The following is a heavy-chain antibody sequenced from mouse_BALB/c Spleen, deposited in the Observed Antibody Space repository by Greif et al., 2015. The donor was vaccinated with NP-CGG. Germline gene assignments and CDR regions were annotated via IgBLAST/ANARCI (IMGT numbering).Heavy chain of an antibody. V-gene: IGHV1S56*01. CDR2: IYPGDGST. Sequence: QVQLQQSGPELVKPGASVKMSCKASGYTFTSYYIHWVKQRPGQGLEWIGWIYPGDGSTKYNEKFKGKTTLTADKSSSTAYMLLSSLTSEDSAIYFCSNDYDDWYFDVWGAGTTVTVSS. D-gene: IGHD2-4*01. J-gene: IGHJ1*01. CDR1: GYTFTSYY. CDR3: SNDYDDWYFDV.